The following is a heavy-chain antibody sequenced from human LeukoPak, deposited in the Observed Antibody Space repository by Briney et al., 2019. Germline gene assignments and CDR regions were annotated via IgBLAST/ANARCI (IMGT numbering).Heavy chain of an antibody. CDR2: IKSKTDGGTT. J-gene: IGHJ4*02. D-gene: IGHD3-9*01. Sequence: GGSLRLSCVASGFTFSNAWMSWVRQAPGKGLEWVGRIKSKTDGGTTDCAAPVKGRFTISRDDSKNTLYLQMNSLKTEDAAVYYCTTEARYFGDYYFDYWGQGTLVTVSS. V-gene: IGHV3-15*01. CDR3: TTEARYFGDYYFDY. CDR1: GFTFSNAW.